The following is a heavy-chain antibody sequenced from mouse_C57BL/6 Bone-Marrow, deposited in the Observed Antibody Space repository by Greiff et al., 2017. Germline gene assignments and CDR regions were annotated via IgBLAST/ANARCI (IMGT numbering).Heavy chain of an antibody. CDR2: SRNKANDYTT. Sequence: EVMLVESGGGLVQSGRSLRLSCATSGFTFSDFYMEWVRQAPGKGLEWIAASRNKANDYTTEYSASVKGRFIVSRDTSQSILYLQMNALRAEDTAIYYCARGYYYYAMDYWGQGTSVTVSS. D-gene: IGHD2-12*01. CDR3: ARGYYYYAMDY. CDR1: GFTFSDFY. J-gene: IGHJ4*01. V-gene: IGHV7-1*01.